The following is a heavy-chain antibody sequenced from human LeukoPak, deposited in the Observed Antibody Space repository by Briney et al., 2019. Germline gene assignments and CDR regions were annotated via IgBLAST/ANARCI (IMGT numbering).Heavy chain of an antibody. CDR1: GFTFSSYW. J-gene: IGHJ4*02. V-gene: IGHV3-74*01. CDR3: ARVWYYYDSSGYYYFDY. D-gene: IGHD3-22*01. Sequence: GGSLRLSCAASGFTFSSYWMHWVRQAPGKGLVWVSRINSDGSSTSYADSVKGRLTISRDNAKNTLYLQMNSLRAEDTAAYYCARVWYYYDSSGYYYFDYWGQGTLVTVSS. CDR2: INSDGSST.